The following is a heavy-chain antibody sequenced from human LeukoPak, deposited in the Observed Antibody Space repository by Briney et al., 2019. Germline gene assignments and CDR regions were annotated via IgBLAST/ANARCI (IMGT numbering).Heavy chain of an antibody. CDR1: GFTFSRYG. V-gene: IGHV3-30*02. J-gene: IGHJ4*02. CDR2: IRYDGSNK. D-gene: IGHD6-13*01. CDR3: AKDFDSSSWFSDYFDY. Sequence: GGSLRLSCAASGFTFSRYGMHWVRQAPGKGLEWVAFIRYDGSNKYYADSVKGRFTISRDNSKNTLYLQMNSLRAEDTAVYYCAKDFDSSSWFSDYFDYWGQGTLVTVSS.